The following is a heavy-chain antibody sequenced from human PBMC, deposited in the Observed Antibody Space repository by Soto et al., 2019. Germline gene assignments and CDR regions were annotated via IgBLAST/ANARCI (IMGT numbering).Heavy chain of an antibody. CDR1: GFTFSSYW. J-gene: IGHJ4*02. V-gene: IGHV3-7*01. Sequence: EVQLVESGGGLVQPGGSLRLSCAASGFTFSSYWMTWVRQAPGKGLEWVANIKQDGSATYYVDSVKGRFTISRDNAKNSLYLQMNSLRAEDTAVYYCASWLKTSGWYVLLEGSFDYWGQGTLVTVSS. CDR2: IKQDGSAT. CDR3: ASWLKTSGWYVLLEGSFDY. D-gene: IGHD6-19*01.